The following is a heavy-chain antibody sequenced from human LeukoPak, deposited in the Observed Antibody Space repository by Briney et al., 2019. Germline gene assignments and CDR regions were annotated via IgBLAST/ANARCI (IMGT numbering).Heavy chain of an antibody. CDR2: ISTSGGIT. Sequence: GGSLRPSCAASGFTFSSYAMSWVRQVPGKGLEWVSAISTSGGITYYADSVKGRFTISRDNSKNTLYLQMNSLRVEDTAVYNCARQLGYCSDGSCYFDFWGQGPLVTVSS. CDR1: GFTFSSYA. D-gene: IGHD2-15*01. V-gene: IGHV3-23*01. J-gene: IGHJ4*02. CDR3: ARQLGYCSDGSCYFDF.